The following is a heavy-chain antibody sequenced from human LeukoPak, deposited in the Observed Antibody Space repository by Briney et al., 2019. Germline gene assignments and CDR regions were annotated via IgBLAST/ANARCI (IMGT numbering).Heavy chain of an antibody. V-gene: IGHV4-59*08. Sequence: PSETLSLTCTVSGGSISSYYWSWIRQPPGKGLEWIGYIYYSGSTNYNPSLKSRVTISVDTSKNQFSLKLSSVTAADTAVYYCARPKEFFGSGRQWAFDIWGQGTMVTVSS. CDR1: GGSISSYY. CDR2: IYYSGST. J-gene: IGHJ3*02. D-gene: IGHD3-10*01. CDR3: ARPKEFFGSGRQWAFDI.